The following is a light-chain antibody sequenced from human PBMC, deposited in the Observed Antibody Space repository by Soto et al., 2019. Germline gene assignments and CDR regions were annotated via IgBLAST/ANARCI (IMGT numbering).Light chain of an antibody. CDR2: DVS. Sequence: QSALTQPPSVSGSPGQSITISCTGTSSDVGGYNYVSWYQQHPGKAPKLIIYDVSNRPSGVSTRFSGSKSGNTASLTISGLQAEDEADYSCSSYTGTNSWVFGGGTKLTVL. CDR3: SSYTGTNSWV. J-gene: IGLJ3*02. V-gene: IGLV2-14*01. CDR1: SSDVGGYNY.